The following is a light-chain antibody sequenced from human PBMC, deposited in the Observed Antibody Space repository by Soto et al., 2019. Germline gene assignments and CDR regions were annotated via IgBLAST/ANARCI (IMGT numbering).Light chain of an antibody. J-gene: IGKJ1*01. CDR3: QQYGSLPRT. CDR1: QSVSSY. V-gene: IGKV3-20*01. CDR2: GAS. Sequence: EIVLTQSPGTLSLSPGERATLSCRASQSVSSYLAWYRQKPGQAPRLLIYGASWRATGISDRFSGSGSGTDFTLIISRLEPEDFAVYYCQQYGSLPRTFGQGTKVDI.